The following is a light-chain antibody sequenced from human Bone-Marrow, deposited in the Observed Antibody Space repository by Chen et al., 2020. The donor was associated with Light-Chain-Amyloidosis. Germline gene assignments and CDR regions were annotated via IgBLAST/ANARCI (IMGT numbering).Light chain of an antibody. J-gene: IGLJ3*02. CDR3: QVWDRSSDRPV. CDR1: NIGSTS. CDR2: DDS. V-gene: IGLV3-21*02. Sequence: SYVLTQPSSVSVAPGQTATIACGGNNIGSTSVHWYQQTPGQAPLLVVYDDSDRPSGIPERLSGANSGNTATLTIRRGGAGDEADYYCQVWDRSSDRPVFGGGTKLTVL.